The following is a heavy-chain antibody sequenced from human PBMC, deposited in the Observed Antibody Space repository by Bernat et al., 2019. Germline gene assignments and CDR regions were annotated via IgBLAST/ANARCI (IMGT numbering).Heavy chain of an antibody. Sequence: EVQLLESGGGLVQPGGSLRLSCAASRFTFSSYAMSWVRQAPGKGLEWVSAVSDSGGSTYYADSVKGRFTISRDNSKNTVYLQMNSLRAEDTAVYFCTKRLDGSGNTPLDYWGQGTLVTVSS. V-gene: IGHV3-23*01. CDR3: TKRLDGSGNTPLDY. CDR1: RFTFSSYA. J-gene: IGHJ4*02. D-gene: IGHD3-22*01. CDR2: VSDSGGST.